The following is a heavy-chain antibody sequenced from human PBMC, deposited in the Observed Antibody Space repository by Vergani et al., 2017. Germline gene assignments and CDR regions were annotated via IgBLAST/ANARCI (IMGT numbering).Heavy chain of an antibody. V-gene: IGHV1-58*01. CDR2: IVVGSGNT. CDR1: GFTFTSSA. J-gene: IGHJ3*02. CDR3: AADLGTSYDSSDEAFDI. Sequence: QMQLVQSGPEVKKPGTSVKVSCKASGFTFTSSAVQWVRQARGQRLEWIGWIVVGSGNTNYAQKLQERVTITSEMSTSTAYMELSSLRSEHTAVYYCAADLGTSYDSSDEAFDIWGQGTMVTVSS. D-gene: IGHD3-22*01.